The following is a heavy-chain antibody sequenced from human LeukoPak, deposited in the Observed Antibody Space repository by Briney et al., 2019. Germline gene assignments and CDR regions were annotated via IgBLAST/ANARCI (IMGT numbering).Heavy chain of an antibody. V-gene: IGHV3-30*03. CDR2: ISYDGSNK. J-gene: IGHJ5*02. CDR1: GFTFSSYG. Sequence: QAGGSLRLSCAASGFTFSSYGMHWVRQAPGKGLEWVAVISYDGSNKYYADSVKGRFTISRDNSKNTLYLQMNSLRVEDTAVYYCARDSRLPDSIQRWAVNLFDPWGQGTLVTVSS. D-gene: IGHD5-18*01. CDR3: ARDSRLPDSIQRWAVNLFDP.